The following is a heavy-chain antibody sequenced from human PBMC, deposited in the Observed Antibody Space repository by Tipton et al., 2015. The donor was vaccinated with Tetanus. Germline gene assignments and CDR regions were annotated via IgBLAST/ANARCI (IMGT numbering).Heavy chain of an antibody. J-gene: IGHJ4*02. CDR1: SVSIADNTNY. D-gene: IGHD1-26*01. V-gene: IGHV4-39*07. Sequence: LRLSCTVSSVSIADNTNYWGWIRQPPGKGLEWIGSIYSSGDTYSNPSLKSRVTMSVDTSRNQFSLRLSSVTAADTAVYYCARDQARGARGWNYFDYWGQGTLVSVSS. CDR2: IYSSGDT. CDR3: ARDQARGARGWNYFDY.